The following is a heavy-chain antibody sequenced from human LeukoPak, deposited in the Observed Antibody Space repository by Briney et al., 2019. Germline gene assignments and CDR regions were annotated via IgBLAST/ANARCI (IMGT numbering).Heavy chain of an antibody. D-gene: IGHD2-15*01. CDR2: IKQDGSEK. J-gene: IGHJ3*02. CDR3: ARDRWRQGNDAFDI. Sequence: PGGSLRLSCAASGFTFSSYWMSWVRQAPGKGLEWVANIKQDGSEKYYVDSVKGRFTISRDDAKNSLYLQMNSLRAEDTAVYYCARDRWRQGNDAFDIWGQGTMVTVSS. V-gene: IGHV3-7*01. CDR1: GFTFSSYW.